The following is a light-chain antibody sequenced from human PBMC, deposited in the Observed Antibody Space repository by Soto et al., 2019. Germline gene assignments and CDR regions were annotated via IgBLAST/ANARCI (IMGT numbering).Light chain of an antibody. CDR1: TSNFGGNS. CDR2: SNN. J-gene: IGLJ3*02. V-gene: IGLV1-44*01. Sequence: QSVLTQPPSASGTPGQRVIISCSGSTSNFGGNSANWYQQFPGTAPKVLIYSNNQRPSGVPDRFSGSKSGTSASLAISGRQSEDEADYYCAAWDDSLNGGVFGGGTKLTVL. CDR3: AAWDDSLNGGV.